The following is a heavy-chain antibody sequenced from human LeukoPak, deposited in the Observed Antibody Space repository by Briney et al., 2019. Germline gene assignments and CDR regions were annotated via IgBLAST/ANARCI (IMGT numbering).Heavy chain of an antibody. CDR1: GGTFSSYA. J-gene: IGHJ5*02. CDR3: ARGRKLTYYDILTGPGRFNP. CDR2: IIPIFGTA. V-gene: IGHV1-69*01. Sequence: ASVKLSCKASGGTFSSYAISWVRQAPGQGLEWMGGIIPIFGTANYAQKFQGRVTITADESTSTAYMELSSLRSEDTAVYYCARGRKLTYYDILTGPGRFNPWGQGTLVTVSS. D-gene: IGHD3-9*01.